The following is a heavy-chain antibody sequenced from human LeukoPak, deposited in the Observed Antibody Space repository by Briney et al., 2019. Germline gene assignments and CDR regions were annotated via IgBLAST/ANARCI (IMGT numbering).Heavy chain of an antibody. D-gene: IGHD1-26*01. CDR3: ARDYPGTPTFYYYYGMDV. CDR2: IIPIFGTA. CDR1: GGTFSSYA. V-gene: IGHV1-69*06. J-gene: IGHJ6*02. Sequence: GASVKVSCKASGGTFSSYAISWVRQAPGQGLEWMGGIIPIFGTANYAQKFQGRVTITADKSTSTAYMELSSLRSEDTAVYYCARDYPGTPTFYYYYGMDVWGQGTTVTVSS.